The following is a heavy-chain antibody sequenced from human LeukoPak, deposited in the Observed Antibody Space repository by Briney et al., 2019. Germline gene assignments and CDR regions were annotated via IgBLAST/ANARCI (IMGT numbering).Heavy chain of an antibody. CDR3: ARDRGSVAAGGLDAFDI. J-gene: IGHJ3*02. CDR2: IYHSGST. Sequence: SETLSLTCTVSGGSISSGGYYWSWIRQPPGKGLEWIGYIYHSGSTYYNPSLKSRVTISVDRSKNQFSLKLSSVTAADTAVYYCARDRGSVAAGGLDAFDIWGQGTMVTVSS. V-gene: IGHV4-30-2*01. D-gene: IGHD6-13*01. CDR1: GGSISSGGYY.